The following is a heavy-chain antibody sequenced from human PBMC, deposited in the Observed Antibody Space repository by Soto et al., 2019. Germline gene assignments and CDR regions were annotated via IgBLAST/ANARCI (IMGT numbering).Heavy chain of an antibody. CDR2: ISYDGSNK. CDR1: GFTFSSYA. Sequence: PGGSLRLSCAASGFTFSSYAMHWVRQAPGKGLEWVAVISYDGSNKYYADSVKGRFTISRDNSKNTLYLQMNSLRAEDTAVYYCARDLVSGGYGMDVWGQGTTVTV. V-gene: IGHV3-30-3*01. J-gene: IGHJ6*02. D-gene: IGHD1-1*01. CDR3: ARDLVSGGYGMDV.